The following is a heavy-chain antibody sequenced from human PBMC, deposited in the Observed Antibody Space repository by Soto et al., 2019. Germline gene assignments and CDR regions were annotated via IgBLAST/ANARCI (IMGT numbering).Heavy chain of an antibody. CDR1: GFTFSSYG. CDR3: ARDSMTAPDAFDI. Sequence: GGSLRLSCAASGFTFSSYGMHWVRQAPGKGLEWVAVIWYDGSNKYYADSVKGRFTISRDNSKNTLYLQMNSLRAEDTAVYYCARDSMTAPDAFDIWGQGTMVTVSS. D-gene: IGHD2-21*02. V-gene: IGHV3-33*01. CDR2: IWYDGSNK. J-gene: IGHJ3*02.